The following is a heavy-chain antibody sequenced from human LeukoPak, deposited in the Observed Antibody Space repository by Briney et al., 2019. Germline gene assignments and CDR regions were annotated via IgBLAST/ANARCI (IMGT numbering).Heavy chain of an antibody. CDR1: GGSVSSGTYY. J-gene: IGHJ4*02. CDR2: IYYSGST. V-gene: IGHV4-61*01. Sequence: SETLSLTCSVSGGSVSSGTYYWSWVRQPPGQGLEWIGFIYYSGSTSYNPSLKSRVTISRDTSKNQFSLRLSSVTAADTAVYYCGRAQPFDSWGQGTLVTVSP. CDR3: GRAQPFDS.